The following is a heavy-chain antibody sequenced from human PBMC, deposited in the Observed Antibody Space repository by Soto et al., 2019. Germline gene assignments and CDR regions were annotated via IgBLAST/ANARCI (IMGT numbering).Heavy chain of an antibody. CDR2: IVVGSGNT. J-gene: IGHJ3*02. CDR3: AAGGVTLIFDI. Sequence: ASVNVSCKSSGFTFTSSSVQWVRQARGQRLEWIGWIVVGSGNTNYAQKFQERVTITRDMSTSTAYMELSSLRSEDTAVYYCAAGGVTLIFDIWGQGTMVTVSS. D-gene: IGHD4-4*01. V-gene: IGHV1-58*01. CDR1: GFTFTSSS.